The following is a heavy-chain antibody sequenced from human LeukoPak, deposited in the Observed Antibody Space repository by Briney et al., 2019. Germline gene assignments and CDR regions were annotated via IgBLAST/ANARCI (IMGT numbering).Heavy chain of an antibody. V-gene: IGHV1-46*01. J-gene: IGHJ4*02. D-gene: IGHD3-10*01. CDR1: GYTFTSYY. Sequence: ASVKVSCKASGYTFTSYYMHGVRQAPGQGLEWMGIINPSGGSTSYAQKFQGRVTMTRDMSTSTVYMELSSLRSEDTAVYYCARLGAHGDDDYWGQGTLVTVSS. CDR3: ARLGAHGDDDY. CDR2: INPSGGST.